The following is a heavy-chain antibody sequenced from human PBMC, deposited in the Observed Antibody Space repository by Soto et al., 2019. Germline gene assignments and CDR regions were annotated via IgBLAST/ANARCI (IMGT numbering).Heavy chain of an antibody. J-gene: IGHJ4*02. V-gene: IGHV4-59*08. CDR3: ARLVSGDGSSNLGWFDY. D-gene: IGHD6-19*01. CDR1: GGSISSYY. Sequence: PSETLSLTCTVSGGSISSYYWSWIRQPPGKGLEWIGYIYYSGSTNYNPSLKSRVTISVDTSKNQFSLKLSSVTAADTAVYYCARLVSGDGSSNLGWFDYWGQGSLVTVSS. CDR2: IYYSGST.